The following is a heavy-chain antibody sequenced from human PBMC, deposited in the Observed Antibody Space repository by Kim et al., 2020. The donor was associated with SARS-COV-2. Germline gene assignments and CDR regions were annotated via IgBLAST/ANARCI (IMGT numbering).Heavy chain of an antibody. CDR2: ISGSGGST. CDR3: AKSGGSGYYYTSAFDI. V-gene: IGHV3-23*01. Sequence: GGSLRLSCAASGFTFSSYAMSWVRQAPGKGLEWVSAISGSGGSTYYADSVKGRFTISRDNSKNTLYLQMNSLRAEDTAVYYCAKSGGSGYYYTSAFDIWGQGTMVTVSS. D-gene: IGHD3-22*01. J-gene: IGHJ3*02. CDR1: GFTFSSYA.